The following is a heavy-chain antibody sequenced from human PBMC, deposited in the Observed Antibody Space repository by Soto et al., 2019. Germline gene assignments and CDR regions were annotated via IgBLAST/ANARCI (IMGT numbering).Heavy chain of an antibody. CDR1: GGSISSYY. CDR3: ARGYGDYVSDY. Sequence: QVQLQESGPGLVKPSKTLSLTCTVSGGSISSYYWSWIRQPPGKGLEWIGYIYYSGSTNYNPSLKSRVTISVDTSKNHFSLKLSSVTAADTAVSYCARGYGDYVSDYWGQGTLVTVSS. J-gene: IGHJ4*02. V-gene: IGHV4-59*01. D-gene: IGHD4-17*01. CDR2: IYYSGST.